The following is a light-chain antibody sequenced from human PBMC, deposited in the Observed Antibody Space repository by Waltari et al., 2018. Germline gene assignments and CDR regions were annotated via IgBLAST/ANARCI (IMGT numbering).Light chain of an antibody. Sequence: QSALTQPRSVSGSPGESVTISCTATSSDVGGHNSVPWYQQHPDKAPKFMIYDVNKRPSGVPDRFSGSKSGNTASLTISGLQAEDEAYYFCCSYTRSNTLIFGGGTKLTVL. J-gene: IGLJ2*01. V-gene: IGLV2-11*01. CDR3: CSYTRSNTLI. CDR2: DVN. CDR1: SSDVGGHNS.